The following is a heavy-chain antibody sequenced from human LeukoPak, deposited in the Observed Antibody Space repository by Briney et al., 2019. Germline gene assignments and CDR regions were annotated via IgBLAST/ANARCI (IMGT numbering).Heavy chain of an antibody. CDR3: ARKQHYDILTGYHHDAFDI. CDR2: IGSSSSYI. V-gene: IGHV3-21*01. D-gene: IGHD3-9*01. J-gene: IGHJ3*02. Sequence: GGSLRLSCAASGFTFSSYSMNWVRQAPGKGLEWVSSIGSSSSYIYYADSVKGRFTISRDNAKNSLYLQMNSLRAEDTAVYYCARKQHYDILTGYHHDAFDIWGQGTMVTVSS. CDR1: GFTFSSYS.